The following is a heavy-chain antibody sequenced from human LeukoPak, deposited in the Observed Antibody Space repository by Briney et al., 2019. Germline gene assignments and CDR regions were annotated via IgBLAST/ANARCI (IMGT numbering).Heavy chain of an antibody. Sequence: GGSLRLSCAASGFTFSSYSMNWVRQAPGKGLEWVSSISSSSSYIYYADSVKGRFTISRDNAKNSLYLQMNSLRAEDTAVYYCARDKYGSGSYLWSKRLDYWGQGTLVTVSS. CDR3: ARDKYGSGSYLWSKRLDY. V-gene: IGHV3-21*01. D-gene: IGHD3-10*01. J-gene: IGHJ4*02. CDR2: ISSSSSYI. CDR1: GFTFSSYS.